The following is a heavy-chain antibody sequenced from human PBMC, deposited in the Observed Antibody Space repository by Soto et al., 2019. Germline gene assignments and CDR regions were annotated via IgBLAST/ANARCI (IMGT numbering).Heavy chain of an antibody. V-gene: IGHV3-48*03. CDR3: ARDPEIYSGKFDYGLDV. D-gene: IGHD4-4*01. J-gene: IGHJ6*02. Sequence: EVQLVESGGGLVQAGGSLRLSCAVFGFTFSNYEMNWVRQARGKGLEWVSYISNSGRAIYYAESVKGRFTISRDNAKNSLYLQMNSLRAEDTAVYYCARDPEIYSGKFDYGLDVWGQGTTVTVSS. CDR2: ISNSGRAI. CDR1: GFTFSNYE.